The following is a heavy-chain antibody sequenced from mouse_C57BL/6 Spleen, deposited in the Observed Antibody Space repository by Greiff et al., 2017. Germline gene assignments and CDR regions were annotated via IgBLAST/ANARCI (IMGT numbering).Heavy chain of an antibody. CDR1: GYTFTSYW. D-gene: IGHD1-1*01. Sequence: QVQLQQPGAELVKPGASVKLSCKASGYTFTSYWMHWVKQRPGRGLEWIGRIDPNSGGTKYNEKFKSKATLTVDKPSSAAYMQLSSLTSEDSAVYYCARDYYGSRRYYAMDYWGQGTSVTVSS. V-gene: IGHV1-72*01. J-gene: IGHJ4*01. CDR3: ARDYYGSRRYYAMDY. CDR2: IDPNSGGT.